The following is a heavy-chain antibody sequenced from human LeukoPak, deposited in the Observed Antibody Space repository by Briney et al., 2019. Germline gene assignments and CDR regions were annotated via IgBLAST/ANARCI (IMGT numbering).Heavy chain of an antibody. CDR2: IYSSGST. V-gene: IGHV4-59*12. CDR1: GGSISSYY. D-gene: IGHD6-13*01. J-gene: IGHJ4*02. CDR3: ARDPGYSSSWEIDY. Sequence: SETLSLTCTVSGGSISSYYWSWIRQPAGKGLEWIGYIYSSGSTDYNPSLKSRVTISVDTSKKQFSLKLSSVTAADTAVYYCARDPGYSSSWEIDYWGQGTLVTVSS.